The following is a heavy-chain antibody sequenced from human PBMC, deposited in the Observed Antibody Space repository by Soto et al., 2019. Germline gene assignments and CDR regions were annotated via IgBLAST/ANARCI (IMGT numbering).Heavy chain of an antibody. J-gene: IGHJ4*02. CDR1: SGSISSSNW. CDR2: IYHSGST. Sequence: SETLSLTCAVSSGSISSSNWWSWVRQPPGKGLEWIGGIYHSGSTNYNPSLKSRVTISVDTSKNQFSLKLSSVTAADTAVYYCARHFECSSTSCYVFDYWGQGTLVTVS. V-gene: IGHV4-4*02. CDR3: ARHFECSSTSCYVFDY. D-gene: IGHD2-2*01.